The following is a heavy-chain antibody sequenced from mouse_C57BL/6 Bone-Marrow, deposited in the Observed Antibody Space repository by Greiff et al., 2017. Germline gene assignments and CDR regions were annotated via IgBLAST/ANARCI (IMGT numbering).Heavy chain of an antibody. CDR3: APITTVVAETY. CDR2: IYPGDGDT. D-gene: IGHD1-1*01. Sequence: VQLQQSGPELVKPGASVKISCKASGYAFSSSWMNWVKQRPGQGLEWIGRIYPGDGDTNYNGKFKGKAILTADKSSSTAYMQLSSLTSEASAVYCCAPITTVVAETYWGQGPLVTVAA. J-gene: IGHJ3*01. V-gene: IGHV1-82*01. CDR1: GYAFSSSW.